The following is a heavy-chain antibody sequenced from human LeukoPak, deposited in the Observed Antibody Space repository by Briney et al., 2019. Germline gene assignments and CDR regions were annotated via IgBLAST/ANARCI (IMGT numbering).Heavy chain of an antibody. J-gene: IGHJ4*02. D-gene: IGHD3-3*01. Sequence: PGGSLRLSCAASGFTFDDYAMHWVCQAPGKGLEWVSLISGDGGSTYYADSVKGRFTISRDNSKNSLYLQMNSLRTEDTALYYCAKDRGYDFWSGYFDYWGQGTLVTVSS. CDR3: AKDRGYDFWSGYFDY. CDR1: GFTFDDYA. V-gene: IGHV3-43*02. CDR2: ISGDGGST.